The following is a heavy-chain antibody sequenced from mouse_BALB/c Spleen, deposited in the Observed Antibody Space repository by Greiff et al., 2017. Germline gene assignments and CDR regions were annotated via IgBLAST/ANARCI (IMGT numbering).Heavy chain of an antibody. V-gene: IGHV10S3*01. D-gene: IGHD3-2*01. J-gene: IGHJ3*01. CDR1: GFTFNNYA. Sequence: GGGLVQPKGSLKLSCAALGFTFNNYAMNWVRQAPGKGLEWVARIRSKSNNYATYYADSVKDRFTITRDDSQSMLYLPMNNLKTEDTAMYYWVRQKDSSGYAWFAYWGQGTLVTVSA. CDR2: IRSKSNNYAT. CDR3: VRQKDSSGYAWFAY.